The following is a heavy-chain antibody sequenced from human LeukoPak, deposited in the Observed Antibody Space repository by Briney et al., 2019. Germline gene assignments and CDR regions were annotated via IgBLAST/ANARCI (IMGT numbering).Heavy chain of an antibody. V-gene: IGHV3-33*01. CDR2: MWYDGSNK. CDR3: ARGDFTVTTFDY. Sequence: GSLRLSCAASGFTFSSYGMHWVRQAPGKGLEWVAVMWYDGSNKYYADSVKGRFTISRDNSKNTLYLQMNSLRAEDTAVYYCARGDFTVTTFDYWGQGTLVTVSS. CDR1: GFTFSSYG. J-gene: IGHJ4*02. D-gene: IGHD4-17*01.